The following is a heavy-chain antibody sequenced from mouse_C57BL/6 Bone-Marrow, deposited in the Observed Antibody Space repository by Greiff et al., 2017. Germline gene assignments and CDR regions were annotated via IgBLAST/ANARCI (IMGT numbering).Heavy chain of an antibody. V-gene: IGHV2-2*01. J-gene: IGHJ3*01. Sequence: VQLVESGPGLVQPSQSLSITCTVSGFSLTSYGVHWVRQSPGKGLEWLGVIWSGGSTDYNAAFISRLSISKDNSKSQVFFKMNSLQADDTAIYYCATNYLAWFAYWGQGTLVTVSA. CDR2: IWSGGST. D-gene: IGHD2-1*01. CDR1: GFSLTSYG. CDR3: ATNYLAWFAY.